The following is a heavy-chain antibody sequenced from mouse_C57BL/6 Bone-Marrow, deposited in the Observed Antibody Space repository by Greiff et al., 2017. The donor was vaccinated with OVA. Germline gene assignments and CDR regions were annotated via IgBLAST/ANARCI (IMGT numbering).Heavy chain of an antibody. V-gene: IGHV2-2*01. D-gene: IGHD4-1*02. CDR1: GFSLTSYG. CDR3: ARPSTGTGFAY. J-gene: IGHJ3*01. Sequence: VKVEESGPGLVQPSQSLSITCTVSGFSLTSYGVHWVRQSPGKGLEWLGVIWSGGSTDYNAAFISRLSISKDNSKSQVFFKMNSLQADDTAIYYCARPSTGTGFAYWGQGTLVTVSA. CDR2: IWSGGST.